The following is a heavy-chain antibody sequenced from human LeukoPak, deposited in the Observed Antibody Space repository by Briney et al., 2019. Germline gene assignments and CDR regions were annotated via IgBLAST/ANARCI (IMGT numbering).Heavy chain of an antibody. V-gene: IGHV4-34*01. Sequence: SETLSLTCAVYGGSFSDYYWSWIRQPPGKGLEWLGEINHAGGTNYNPSLKSRVTISVDTAKNQFSLNLSSVTAADTAVYYCARGPRDGPYYYYYYYMDVWGKGTTVTVSS. CDR1: GGSFSDYY. J-gene: IGHJ6*03. CDR3: ARGPRDGPYYYYYYYMDV. CDR2: INHAGGT. D-gene: IGHD5-24*01.